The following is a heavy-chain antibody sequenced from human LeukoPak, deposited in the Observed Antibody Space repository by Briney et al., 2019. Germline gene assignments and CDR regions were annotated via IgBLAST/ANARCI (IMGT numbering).Heavy chain of an antibody. V-gene: IGHV4-34*01. Sequence: SETLSLTCAVYGGSFSGYYSSWIRQPPGKGLEWIGEINHSGSTNYNPSLKSRVTISVDTSKNQFSLKLSSVTAADTAVYYCARGGSTSCCNWFDPWGQGTLVTVSS. CDR3: ARGGSTSCCNWFDP. CDR2: INHSGST. J-gene: IGHJ5*02. CDR1: GGSFSGYY. D-gene: IGHD2-2*01.